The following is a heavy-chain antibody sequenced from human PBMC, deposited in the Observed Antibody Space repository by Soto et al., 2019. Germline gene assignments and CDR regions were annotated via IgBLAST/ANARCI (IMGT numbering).Heavy chain of an antibody. CDR3: ARQSVVAATHYFDY. V-gene: IGHV4-59*08. J-gene: IGHJ4*02. D-gene: IGHD2-15*01. CDR2: IYYSGST. Sequence: SETLSLTCTVSGGSLSSYFWSWIRQSPGKGLEWIGYIYYSGSTNYNPSLKSRVTISVDTSKNQFSLKLSSVTAADTAVYYCARQSVVAATHYFDYWGQGTLVTVSS. CDR1: GGSLSSYF.